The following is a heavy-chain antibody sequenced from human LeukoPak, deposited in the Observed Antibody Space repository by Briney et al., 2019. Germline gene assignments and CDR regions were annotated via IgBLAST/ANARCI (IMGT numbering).Heavy chain of an antibody. J-gene: IGHJ4*02. D-gene: IGHD6-13*01. V-gene: IGHV1-18*01. CDR2: ISAYNGNT. CDR3: AVSIAAAGLGDY. CDR1: GYTFTSYG. Sequence: GASVKVSCKASGYTFTSYGISWVRQAPGQGLEWMGWISAYNGNTNYAQKPQGRVTMTTDTSTSTAYMELRSLRSDDTAVYYCAVSIAAAGLGDYWGQGTLVTVSS.